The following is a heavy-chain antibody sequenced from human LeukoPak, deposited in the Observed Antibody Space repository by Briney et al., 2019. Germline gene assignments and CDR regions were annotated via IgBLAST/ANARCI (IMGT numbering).Heavy chain of an antibody. D-gene: IGHD6-19*01. J-gene: IGHJ6*02. V-gene: IGHV4-4*07. Sequence: SETLSLTCTVSGASINSHYWSWIRQPAGKGPEWIGRIYISGSTNYNSSLQSRVTMSVDTSKNQFSLKLSSVTAADTAVYYCAREEWLATGSGYYYGMDVWGQGTTVTVSS. CDR3: AREEWLATGSGYYYGMDV. CDR2: IYISGST. CDR1: GASINSHY.